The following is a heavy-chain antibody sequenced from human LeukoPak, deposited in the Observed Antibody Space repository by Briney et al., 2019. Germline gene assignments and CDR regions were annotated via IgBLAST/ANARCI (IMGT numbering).Heavy chain of an antibody. J-gene: IGHJ3*02. CDR2: INPNSGGT. CDR3: ARDLRPGRYFDWLLYHPDAFDI. CDR1: GYTFTGYY. D-gene: IGHD3-9*01. V-gene: IGHV1-2*02. Sequence: GASVKVSCKASGYTFTGYYMHWVRQAPGQGLEWMGWINPNSGGTNYAQKFQGRVTMTRDTSISTAYMELSRLRSDDTAVYYCARDLRPGRYFDWLLYHPDAFDIWGQGTMVTVSS.